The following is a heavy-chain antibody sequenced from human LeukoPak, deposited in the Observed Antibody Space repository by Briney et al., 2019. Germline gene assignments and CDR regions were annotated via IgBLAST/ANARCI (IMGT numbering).Heavy chain of an antibody. Sequence: SETLSLTCTVSGGSISSYYWSWIRQPPGKGLEWIGYIYYSGSTNYNPSLKSRVTISVDTSKNQFSLKLSSVTAADTAVYYCARGHYDYVWGGSVFDYWGQGTLVTVSS. CDR2: IYYSGST. CDR1: GGSISSYY. J-gene: IGHJ4*02. V-gene: IGHV4-59*01. CDR3: ARGHYDYVWGGSVFDY. D-gene: IGHD3-16*01.